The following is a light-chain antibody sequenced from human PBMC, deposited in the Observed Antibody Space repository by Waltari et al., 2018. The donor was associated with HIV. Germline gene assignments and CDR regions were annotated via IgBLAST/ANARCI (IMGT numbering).Light chain of an antibody. Sequence: QSALTQPPSASGSLGQSVTIPCTGASSDVGGYNYFSWYQQHPGKAPKLIIFEVTKRPSGVPNRFSGSKSGNTASLTVSGLQADDEADYYCCSYTGYNDFLFGAGTKLTVL. CDR3: CSYTGYNDFL. CDR1: SSDVGGYNY. V-gene: IGLV2-8*01. CDR2: EVT. J-gene: IGLJ3*02.